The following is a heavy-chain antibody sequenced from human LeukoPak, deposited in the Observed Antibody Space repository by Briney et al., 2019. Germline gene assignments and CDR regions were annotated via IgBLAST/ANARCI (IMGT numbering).Heavy chain of an antibody. V-gene: IGHV1-18*01. CDR1: GYTFTSYG. J-gene: IGHJ3*02. CDR3: ARVIEPPTSYYGSGSYSGDAFDI. Sequence: WASVKVSCKASGYTFTSYGISWVRQAPGQGLEWMGWISAYNGNTNYAQKLQGRVTMTTDTSTSTAYMELRSLRSDDTAVYYCARVIEPPTSYYGSGSYSGDAFDIWGQGTMVTVSS. D-gene: IGHD3-10*01. CDR2: ISAYNGNT.